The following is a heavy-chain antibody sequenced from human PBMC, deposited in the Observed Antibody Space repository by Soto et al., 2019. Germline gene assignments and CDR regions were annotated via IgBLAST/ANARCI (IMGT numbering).Heavy chain of an antibody. Sequence: SETLSLTCTVSGGSISSYYWSWIRQPPGKGLEWIGYIYYSGSTNYNPSLKSRVTISGDTSKNQFSLKLSSVTAADTAVSYCARLRWPYYFDYWGQGTLVTVSS. J-gene: IGHJ4*02. V-gene: IGHV4-59*08. CDR3: ARLRWPYYFDY. CDR2: IYYSGST. CDR1: GGSISSYY. D-gene: IGHD4-17*01.